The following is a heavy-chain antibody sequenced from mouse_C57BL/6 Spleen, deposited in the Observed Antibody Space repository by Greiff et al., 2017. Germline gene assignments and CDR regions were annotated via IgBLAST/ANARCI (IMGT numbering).Heavy chain of an antibody. CDR3: ARLDYGSPWFAY. CDR1: GYAFSSSW. D-gene: IGHD1-1*01. J-gene: IGHJ3*01. CDR2: IYPGDGDT. Sequence: QVHVKQSGPELVKPGASVKISCKASGYAFSSSWMHWVKQRPGKGLEWIGRIYPGDGDTNYNGKFKGKATLTADNSYSTAYMQLSRLTSKDSAVYFCARLDYGSPWFAYWGQGTLVTVSA. V-gene: IGHV1-82*01.